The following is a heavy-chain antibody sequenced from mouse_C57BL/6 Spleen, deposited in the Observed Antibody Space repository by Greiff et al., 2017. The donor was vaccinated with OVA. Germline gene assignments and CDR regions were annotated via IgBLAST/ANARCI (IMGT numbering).Heavy chain of an antibody. D-gene: IGHD1-1*01. CDR3: ASRYGSRGDYALDY. V-gene: IGHV1-52*01. CDR2: IDPSDSET. Sequence: QVQLQQPGAELVRPGSSVKLSCKASGYTFTSYWMHWVKQRPIQGLEWIGNIDPSDSETHYNQKFKDKATLTVDKSSSTAYMQLSSLTSEDSAVYFCASRYGSRGDYALDYWGQGTSVTVSS. J-gene: IGHJ4*01. CDR1: GYTFTSYW.